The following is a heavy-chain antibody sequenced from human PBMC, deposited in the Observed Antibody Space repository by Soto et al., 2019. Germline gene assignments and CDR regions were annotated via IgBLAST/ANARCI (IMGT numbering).Heavy chain of an antibody. J-gene: IGHJ4*02. D-gene: IGHD1-7*01. CDR2: ISYDGRDK. Sequence: LRLSCAASGFTFSSYAMHWVRQAPGTGLEWVAVISYDGRDKYYPDSVKGRFTISRDNSKNTLYLQMNSLRAEDTAVYYCARSAGRNYPQYDYWGQGSLVTVSS. V-gene: IGHV3-30*04. CDR3: ARSAGRNYPQYDY. CDR1: GFTFSSYA.